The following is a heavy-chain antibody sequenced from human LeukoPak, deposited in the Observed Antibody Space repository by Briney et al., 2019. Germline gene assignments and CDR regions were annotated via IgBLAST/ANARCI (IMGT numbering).Heavy chain of an antibody. CDR2: IYPDDSDT. J-gene: IGHJ3*02. D-gene: IGHD1-26*01. V-gene: IGHV5-51*01. CDR3: ARPIYSGSERGAFDI. CDR1: GYTFTNYW. Sequence: GESLKISCEGSGYTFTNYWIGWVRQMPGKGLESMGIIYPDDSDTRYSPSFQGQVTISVDKSINTAYLQWSSLKASDTAIYYCARPIYSGSERGAFDIWGQGTMVAVSS.